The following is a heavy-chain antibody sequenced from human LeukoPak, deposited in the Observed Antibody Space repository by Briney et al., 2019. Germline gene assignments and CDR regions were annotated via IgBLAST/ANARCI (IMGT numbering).Heavy chain of an antibody. CDR3: ARDNGPYYYYYMDV. CDR2: IYYSGST. Sequence: SETLSLTCTVSGGSISSYYWSWIRQPPGKGLEWIGYIYYSGSTNYNPSLKSRVTISVDTSKNQFSLKLSSVTAADTAVYYCARDNGPYYYYYMDVWGKGTTVTISS. CDR1: GGSISSYY. J-gene: IGHJ6*03. V-gene: IGHV4-59*01.